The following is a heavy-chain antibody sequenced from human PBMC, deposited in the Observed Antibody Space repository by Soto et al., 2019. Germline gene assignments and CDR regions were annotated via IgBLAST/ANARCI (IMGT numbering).Heavy chain of an antibody. Sequence: PSETLSLTCTVSGCSISSYYWSWIRQPPGKGLEWIGYIYYSGSTNYNPSLKSRVTISVDTSKNQFSLKLSSVTAADTAVYYCARGPRGDFDYWGQGTLVTVSS. D-gene: IGHD4-17*01. CDR2: IYYSGST. V-gene: IGHV4-59*01. CDR3: ARGPRGDFDY. J-gene: IGHJ4*02. CDR1: GCSISSYY.